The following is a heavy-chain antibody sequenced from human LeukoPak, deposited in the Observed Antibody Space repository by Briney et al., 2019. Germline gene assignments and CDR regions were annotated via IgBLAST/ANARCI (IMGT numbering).Heavy chain of an antibody. D-gene: IGHD1-7*01. Sequence: ASVRVSCKASGYTFTRYGISWVRQSPGQGLQWLGWISASNGNTNYAQKFRDRVTMSTDTSTGTAYLDVRSLTSDDTAVYYCARDHSNWNYAPDFWGQGTLVIVSS. CDR1: GYTFTRYG. J-gene: IGHJ4*02. V-gene: IGHV1-18*01. CDR3: ARDHSNWNYAPDF. CDR2: ISASNGNT.